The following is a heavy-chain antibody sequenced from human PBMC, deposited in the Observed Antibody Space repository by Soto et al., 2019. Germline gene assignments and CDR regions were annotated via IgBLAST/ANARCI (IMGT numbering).Heavy chain of an antibody. V-gene: IGHV1-18*01. CDR1: GYTFTSYG. D-gene: IGHD6-19*01. J-gene: IGHJ6*01. CDR2: ISAYNGNT. CDR3: AREPKQWLVPSYYYGMDV. Sequence: GASVKVSFKASGYTFTSYGISWVRQAPGQGLEWMGWISAYNGNTNYAQKLQGRVTMTTDTSTSTAYMELRSLRSDDTAVYYCAREPKQWLVPSYYYGMDVWGQGTTVSVSS.